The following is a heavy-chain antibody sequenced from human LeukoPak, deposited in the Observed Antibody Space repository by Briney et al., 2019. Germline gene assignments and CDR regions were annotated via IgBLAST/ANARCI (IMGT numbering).Heavy chain of an antibody. J-gene: IGHJ6*02. CDR2: ISGSGGST. Sequence: PGGSLRLSCAASGFTFSSYGMHWVRQAPGKGLEWVSAISGSGGSTYYADSVKGRFTISRDNSKNTLYLQMNSLRAEDTAVYYCAMGQDDSSGYYTYYYGMDVWGQGTTVTVSS. D-gene: IGHD3-22*01. V-gene: IGHV3-23*01. CDR3: AMGQDDSSGYYTYYYGMDV. CDR1: GFTFSSYG.